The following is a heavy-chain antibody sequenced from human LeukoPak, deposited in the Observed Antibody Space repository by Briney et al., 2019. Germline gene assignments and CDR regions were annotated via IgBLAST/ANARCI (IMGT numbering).Heavy chain of an antibody. D-gene: IGHD3-10*01. CDR3: ARGLRFGERRGSYHPRGFAFDY. V-gene: IGHV1-8*01. CDR2: MNPNSGNT. CDR1: GYTFTSYD. Sequence: GASVKVSCKASGYTFTSYDINWVRQATGQGLEWMGWMNPNSGNTGYAQKFQGRVTMTRNTSISTAYMELSSLRSEDTAVYYCARGLRFGERRGSYHPRGFAFDYWGQGTLVTVSS. J-gene: IGHJ4*02.